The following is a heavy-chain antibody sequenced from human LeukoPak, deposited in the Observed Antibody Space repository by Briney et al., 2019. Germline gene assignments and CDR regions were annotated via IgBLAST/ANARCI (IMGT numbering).Heavy chain of an antibody. CDR1: GYTFTSYD. V-gene: IGHV1-8*01. CDR3: ARFVAGFLYYFDY. J-gene: IGHJ4*02. D-gene: IGHD6-19*01. Sequence: ASVKVSCKASGYTFTSYDINWVRQATGQGLEWMRWMNPNSGNTGYAQKFQGRVTMTRNTSISTAYMELSSLRSEDTAVYYCARFVAGFLYYFDYWGQGTLVTVSS. CDR2: MNPNSGNT.